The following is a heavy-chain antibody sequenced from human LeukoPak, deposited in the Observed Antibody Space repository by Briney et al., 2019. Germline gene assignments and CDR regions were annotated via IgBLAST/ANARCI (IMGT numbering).Heavy chain of an antibody. D-gene: IGHD3-3*01. CDR1: GYTFTSYY. Sequence: ASVKVSCKASGYTFTSYYMHWVRQAPGQGLEWMGIINPSGGSTSYAQKFQGRVTMTRDTSTSTVYMELNSLRSEDTAVYYCARASRDFWSGYRSNYFDYWGQGTLVTVSS. V-gene: IGHV1-46*01. J-gene: IGHJ4*02. CDR2: INPSGGST. CDR3: ARASRDFWSGYRSNYFDY.